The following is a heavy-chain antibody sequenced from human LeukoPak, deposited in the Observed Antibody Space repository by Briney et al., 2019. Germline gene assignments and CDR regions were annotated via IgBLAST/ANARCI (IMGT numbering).Heavy chain of an antibody. CDR1: GFTFSSYA. J-gene: IGHJ4*02. Sequence: GGPLRLSCAASGFTFSSYAMSWVRQAPGKGLEWVSAISGSGGSTYYADSVKGRFTISRDNSKNTLYLQMNSLRAEDTAAYYCAKPSTNWNTAFDYWGQGTLVTVSS. CDR3: AKPSTNWNTAFDY. CDR2: ISGSGGST. D-gene: IGHD1-1*01. V-gene: IGHV3-23*01.